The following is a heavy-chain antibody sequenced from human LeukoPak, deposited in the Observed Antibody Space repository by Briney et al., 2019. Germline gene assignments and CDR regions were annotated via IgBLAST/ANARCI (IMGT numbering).Heavy chain of an antibody. Sequence: GGSLRLSCAASGFTLSSYEMIWVRQAPGKGLEGVSYISGSGRTIYYADSVKGRFTISRDSAKNSLDLQMNSLRAEDTAVYYCARQKYYDSSAYYYFDYWGQGTLVTVSS. CDR1: GFTLSSYE. CDR2: ISGSGRTI. V-gene: IGHV3-48*03. D-gene: IGHD3-22*01. CDR3: ARQKYYDSSAYYYFDY. J-gene: IGHJ4*02.